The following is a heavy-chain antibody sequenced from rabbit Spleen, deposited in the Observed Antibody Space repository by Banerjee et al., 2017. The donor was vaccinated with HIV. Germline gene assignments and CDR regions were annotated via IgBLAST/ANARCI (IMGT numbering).Heavy chain of an antibody. CDR1: GVSFSFNSY. Sequence: QSLEESGGDLVKPGASLTLTCTASGVSFSFNSYMCWVRQAPGKGLEWIACIDIGSSGFSYFASWAKGRFTISKTSSTTVTLQMTSLTVADTATYFCARDLDGVIGWNFGWWGPGTLVTVS. J-gene: IGHJ4*01. V-gene: IGHV1S40*01. CDR2: IDIGSSGFS. D-gene: IGHD4-1*01. CDR3: ARDLDGVIGWNFGW.